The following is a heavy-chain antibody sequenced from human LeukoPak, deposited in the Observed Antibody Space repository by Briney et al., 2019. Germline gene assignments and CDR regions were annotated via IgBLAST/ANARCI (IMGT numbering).Heavy chain of an antibody. J-gene: IGHJ4*02. V-gene: IGHV4-4*07. D-gene: IGHD3-16*01. Sequence: PSETLSLTCTVSSGSINSYYWGWVRQPAGRGLEWIGRIYTTGKTDYNPALKSRLTMSVDTSKRQFSLNLTSVTAADTAIYFCARHGYTASHYFLDFWSQGTLVTVSS. CDR3: ARHGYTASHYFLDF. CDR1: SGSINSYY. CDR2: IYTTGKT.